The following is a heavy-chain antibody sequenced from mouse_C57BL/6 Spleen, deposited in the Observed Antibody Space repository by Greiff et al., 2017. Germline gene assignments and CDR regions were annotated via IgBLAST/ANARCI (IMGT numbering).Heavy chain of an antibody. J-gene: IGHJ3*01. CDR2: IDPETGGT. D-gene: IGHD2-3*01. CDR3: TRGGYYPWFAY. V-gene: IGHV1-15*01. CDR1: GYTFTDYE. Sequence: QVHVKQSGAELVRPGASVTLSCKASGYTFTDYEMHWVKQTPVHGLEWIGAIDPETGGTAYNQRFKGKAILTADKSSSTAYMELRSLTSEDSAVYYCTRGGYYPWFAYWGQGTLVTVSA.